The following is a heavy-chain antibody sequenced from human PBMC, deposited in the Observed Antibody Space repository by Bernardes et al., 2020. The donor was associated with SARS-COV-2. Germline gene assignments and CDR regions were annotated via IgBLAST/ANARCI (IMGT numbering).Heavy chain of an antibody. Sequence: SETLSLTCTVAGGPISSGGYYWSWIRQHPGKGLELIGYIYSSGSTYYNPSLKSRVTIPVDTSKNQFTLKLSPVTAAVTAVYYYAKAHGITIFGLVRYFSYWGQRTLVTVSS. D-gene: IGHD3-3*01. CDR1: GGPISSGGYY. J-gene: IGHJ4*02. CDR2: IYSSGST. CDR3: AKAHGITIFGLVRYFSY. V-gene: IGHV4-31*03.